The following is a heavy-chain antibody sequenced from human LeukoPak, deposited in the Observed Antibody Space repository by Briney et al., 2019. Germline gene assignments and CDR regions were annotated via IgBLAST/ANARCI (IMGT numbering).Heavy chain of an antibody. V-gene: IGHV4-34*01. J-gene: IGHJ5*02. D-gene: IGHD4-17*01. CDR3: ARVPPYGDNVNWFDP. CDR2: INHSGST. Sequence: SETLSLTCAVYGGSFSGYYWSWIRQPPGKGLEWIGEINHSGSTNYNPSLKSRVTISVDTSKNQFSLKLSSVTAADTAVYYCARVPPYGDNVNWFDPWGQGTLVTVSS. CDR1: GGSFSGYY.